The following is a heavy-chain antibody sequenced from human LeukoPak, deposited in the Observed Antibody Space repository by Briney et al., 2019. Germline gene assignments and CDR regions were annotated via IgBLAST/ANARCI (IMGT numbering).Heavy chain of an antibody. CDR2: ISSSSSTI. CDR1: GFTFSSYS. J-gene: IGHJ5*02. CDR3: ASILTGYNNWFDP. Sequence: GRSLRLSCAASGFTFSSYSMNWVRQAPGKGLEWVSYISSSSSTIYYADSVKGRFTISRDNAKNSLYLQMNSLRAEDTAVYYCASILTGYNNWFDPWGQGTLVTVSS. V-gene: IGHV3-48*01. D-gene: IGHD3-9*01.